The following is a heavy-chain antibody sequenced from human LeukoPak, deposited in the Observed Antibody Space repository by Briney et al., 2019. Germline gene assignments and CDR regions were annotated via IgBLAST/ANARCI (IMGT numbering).Heavy chain of an antibody. CDR1: GFTFSGYA. Sequence: AGGSLRLSCAASGFTFSGYAMIWVRQAPGKGLEWVSSISSSRTYIYYADSVKGRFTISRDNAKNSLYLQMNSLRAEDTAVYYCARWGIAAAGNDYWGQGTMVTVSS. CDR3: ARWGIAAAGNDY. D-gene: IGHD6-13*01. CDR2: ISSSRTYI. J-gene: IGHJ3*01. V-gene: IGHV3-21*01.